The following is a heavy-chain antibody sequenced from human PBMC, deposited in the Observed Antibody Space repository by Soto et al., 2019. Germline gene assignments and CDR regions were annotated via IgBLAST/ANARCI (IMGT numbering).Heavy chain of an antibody. J-gene: IGHJ3*02. CDR2: INPSGGST. CDR1: GYTFTSYY. V-gene: IGHV1-46*03. D-gene: IGHD6-13*01. Sequence: ASVKVSCKASGYTFTSYYMHWVRQAPGQGLEWMGIINPSGGSTSYAQKFQGRVTMTRDTSTSTVYMELSSLRSEDTAVYYCAREWLYIIAAAGTNGPNPQDDAFDIWGQGTMVTVSS. CDR3: AREWLYIIAAAGTNGPNPQDDAFDI.